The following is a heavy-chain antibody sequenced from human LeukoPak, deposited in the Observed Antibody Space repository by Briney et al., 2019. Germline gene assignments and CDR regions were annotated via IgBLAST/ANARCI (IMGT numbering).Heavy chain of an antibody. Sequence: GGSLRLSCAASGFTFTTYSMTWVRQAPGKGLEWVSSISGTSNYVYYADSVKGRFTISRDNAKNSLYLQMDSLRVEDTAVYYCAREDRYSYGPDYWGQGTLVTVSS. CDR1: GFTFTTYS. V-gene: IGHV3-21*01. CDR2: ISGTSNYV. D-gene: IGHD5-18*01. J-gene: IGHJ4*02. CDR3: AREDRYSYGPDY.